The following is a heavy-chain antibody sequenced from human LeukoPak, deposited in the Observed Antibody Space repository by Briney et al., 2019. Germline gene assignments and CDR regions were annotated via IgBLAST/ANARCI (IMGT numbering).Heavy chain of an antibody. D-gene: IGHD2-2*01. CDR3: ARAKIVVAPGAMVFGFDY. V-gene: IGHV1-18*01. CDR2: ISDYNGYT. CDR1: GYTFTSYG. J-gene: IGHJ4*02. Sequence: ASVKVSCKASGYTFTSYGISWVRQAPGQGLEWMGWISDYNGYTNYAQSLQGRVTMTTDTSTSTAYMELRSLRADDTAVYYCARAKIVVAPGAMVFGFDYWGPGTLVTVSS.